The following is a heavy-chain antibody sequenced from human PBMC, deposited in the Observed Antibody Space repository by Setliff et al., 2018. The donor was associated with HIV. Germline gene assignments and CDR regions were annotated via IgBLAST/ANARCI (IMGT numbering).Heavy chain of an antibody. Sequence: SETLSLTCTVSGGSISSYYWSWIRQPPGKGLEWIGYIYYSGSTNYNPSLKSRVTISVDTSKNHFSLKLRSVTAADTAVYYCAQLGMVDDFDYWGQGALVTVSS. V-gene: IGHV4-59*01. CDR2: IYYSGST. CDR3: AQLGMVDDFDY. CDR1: GGSISSYY. J-gene: IGHJ4*02. D-gene: IGHD1-1*01.